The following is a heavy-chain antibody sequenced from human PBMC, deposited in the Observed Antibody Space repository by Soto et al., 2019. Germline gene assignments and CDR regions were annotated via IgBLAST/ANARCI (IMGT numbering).Heavy chain of an antibody. D-gene: IGHD6-6*01. J-gene: IGHJ6*03. V-gene: IGHV1-46*03. CDR3: ARVSSSSTGGHYYYYMDV. CDR2: INPSGGST. CDR1: GYTFTRYY. Sequence: ASVKVSCKASGYTFTRYYMHWGRQAPGRRLEWVGIINPSGGSTSYAQKFQGRVTMTRDTSTSTVYMELSSLRSEDTAVYYCARVSSSSTGGHYYYYMDVWGKGTTVTVSS.